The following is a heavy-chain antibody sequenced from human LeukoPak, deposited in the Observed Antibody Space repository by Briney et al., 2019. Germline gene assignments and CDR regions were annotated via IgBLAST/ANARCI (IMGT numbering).Heavy chain of an antibody. CDR2: IYHSGST. J-gene: IGHJ4*02. V-gene: IGHV4-38-2*01. D-gene: IGHD6-19*01. CDR3: ARVRGYTTVAGRGHFDY. Sequence: SETLSLTCAVSGYSISSGYYWGWIRQPPGKGLEWIGSIYHSGSTYNNPSLKSRVTISVDTCKNQFSLKLSSVTAADTAVYYCARVRGYTTVAGRGHFDYWGQGTLVTVSS. CDR1: GYSISSGYY.